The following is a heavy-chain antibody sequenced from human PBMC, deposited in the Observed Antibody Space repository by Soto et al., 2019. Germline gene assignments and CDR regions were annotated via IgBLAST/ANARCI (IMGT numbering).Heavy chain of an antibody. CDR2: TYFRSKWYN. CDR1: GDSVSSNTAS. D-gene: IGHD5-12*01. V-gene: IGHV6-1*01. CDR3: AKGDNLGPKTGYAFDP. J-gene: IGHJ5*02. Sequence: LSLTCAISGDSVSSNTASWNWIRQSPSRGLEWLGRTYFRSKWYNDYAVPVKSRIIINPDTSNNQFSLQLNSVTPEDTAVYFCAKGDNLGPKTGYAFDPWGQGIMVTVSS.